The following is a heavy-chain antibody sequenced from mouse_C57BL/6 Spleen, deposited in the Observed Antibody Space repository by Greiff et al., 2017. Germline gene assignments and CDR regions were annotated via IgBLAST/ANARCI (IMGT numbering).Heavy chain of an antibody. J-gene: IGHJ1*03. V-gene: IGHV1-52*01. CDR3: ARGDYYGSSLWYCDV. CDR1: GYTFTSYW. CDR2: IDPSDSET. D-gene: IGHD1-1*01. Sequence: QVQLQQPGAELVRPGSSVKLSCKASGYTFTSYWMHWVKQRPIQGLEWIGNIDPSDSETHYNQKFKDKATLTVDKSSSTAYMQLSSLTSEDSAVYYCARGDYYGSSLWYCDVWGTGTTVTVSS.